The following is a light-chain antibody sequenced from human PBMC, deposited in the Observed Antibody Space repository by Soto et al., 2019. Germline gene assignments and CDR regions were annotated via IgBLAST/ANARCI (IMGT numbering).Light chain of an antibody. Sequence: QSVLTQSRSVSGSPGQSVTISCTGTSSDVGGYNFVSWFQQYPAKAPKLIIYDVTKRPSGVPDRFSGSKSGNTASLTISGLQTDDEADYYCCPYAGRYPHLFGTGIKLTVL. CDR3: CPYAGRYPHL. V-gene: IGLV2-11*01. CDR1: SSDVGGYNF. J-gene: IGLJ1*01. CDR2: DVT.